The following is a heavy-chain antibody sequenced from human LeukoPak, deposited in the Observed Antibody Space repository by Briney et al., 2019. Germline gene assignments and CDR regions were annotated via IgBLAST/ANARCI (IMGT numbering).Heavy chain of an antibody. CDR1: GGSFSGYY. D-gene: IGHD6-19*01. CDR2: INHSGST. V-gene: IGHV4-34*01. J-gene: IGHJ6*03. CDR3: ASNGGAVAGINYYYYYMDV. Sequence: SETLSLTCAVYGGSFSGYYWSWIRQPPGKGLEWIGEINHSGSTNYNPSLKSRVTISVDTSKNQFSLKLSSVTAADTAVYYCASNGGAVAGINYYYYYMDVWGKGTTVTVSS.